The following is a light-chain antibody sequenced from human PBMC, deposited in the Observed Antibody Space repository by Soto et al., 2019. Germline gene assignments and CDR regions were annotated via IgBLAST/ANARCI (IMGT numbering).Light chain of an antibody. CDR1: QSVSGD. CDR3: QQYNNWPLT. J-gene: IGKJ4*01. Sequence: EIVMTQSLATLSVSPGERATLSCRASQSVSGDLAWYQQKPGQAPRLLIYGASTRVTGIPARFSGSGSGTEFTLTISSLQSEDFAVYYCQQYNNWPLTFGGGTKVEI. CDR2: GAS. V-gene: IGKV3-15*01.